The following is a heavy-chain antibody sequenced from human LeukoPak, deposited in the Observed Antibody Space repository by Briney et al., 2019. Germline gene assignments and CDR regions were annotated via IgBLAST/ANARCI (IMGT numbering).Heavy chain of an antibody. J-gene: IGHJ4*02. D-gene: IGHD3-22*01. CDR2: INYNGANT. Sequence: GGSLRLSCVASGFSFDGYGMSWVRQAPEKGLEWVSSINYNGANTAYVDSVKGRFTISRDNAKNSLYLQMNSLRAEDTALYYCAKDIDSSGYYLYFDYWGQGTLVTVSS. CDR3: AKDIDSSGYYLYFDY. V-gene: IGHV3-20*04. CDR1: GFSFDGYG.